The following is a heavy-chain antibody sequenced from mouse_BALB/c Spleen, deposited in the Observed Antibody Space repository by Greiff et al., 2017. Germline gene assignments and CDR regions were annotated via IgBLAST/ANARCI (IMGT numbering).Heavy chain of an antibody. CDR3: ARAYYYFDY. J-gene: IGHJ2*01. CDR1: GFAFSSYD. V-gene: IGHV5-12-1*01. CDR2: ISSGGGST. Sequence: DVKLVESGGGLVKPGGSLKLSCAASGFAFSSYDMSWVRQTPEKRLEWVAYISSGGGSTYYPDTVKGRFTISRDNAKNTLYLQMSSLKSEDTAMYYWARAYYYFDYWGQGTTLTVSS.